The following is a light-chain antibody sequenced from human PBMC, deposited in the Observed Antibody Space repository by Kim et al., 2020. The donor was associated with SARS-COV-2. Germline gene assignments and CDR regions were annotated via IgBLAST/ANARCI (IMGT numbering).Light chain of an antibody. CDR1: SSNIGTNT. Sequence: HSVLTQPPSASGTPGQRVTVSCSGSSSNIGTNTVNWYQQLPGTAPKLLIYSNSQRPSGVPDRFSGSKSGTSASLAISGLQSEDEADYYCAAWDDSLNGWVFGGGTQLTVL. CDR2: SNS. CDR3: AAWDDSLNGWV. V-gene: IGLV1-44*01. J-gene: IGLJ3*02.